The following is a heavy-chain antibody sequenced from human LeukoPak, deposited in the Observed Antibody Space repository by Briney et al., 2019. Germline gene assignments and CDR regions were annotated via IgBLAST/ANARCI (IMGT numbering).Heavy chain of an antibody. CDR3: ARGASWAVAATVPFDY. Sequence: GASVKVSCKASGYTFTSYAMHWVRQAPGQRLEWMGWINAGNGNTKYSQKFQGRVTITRDTSASTAYMELSSLRSEDTAVYYCARGASWAVAATVPFDYWGQGTLVTVSS. J-gene: IGHJ4*02. CDR1: GYTFTSYA. V-gene: IGHV1-3*01. D-gene: IGHD6-19*01. CDR2: INAGNGNT.